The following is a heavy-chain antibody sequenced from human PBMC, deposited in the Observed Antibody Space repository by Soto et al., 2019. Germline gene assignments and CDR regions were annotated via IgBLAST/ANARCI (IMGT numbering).Heavy chain of an antibody. V-gene: IGHV3-64D*08. CDR2: ISSNGGST. CDR3: VKDLMYGDPSWYYFDY. D-gene: IGHD4-17*01. Sequence: PGGSLRLSCSASGFTFSSYAMHWVRQAPGKGLEYVSAISSNGGSTYYADSVKGRFTISRDNSKNTLYLQMSSLRAEDTAVYYCVKDLMYGDPSWYYFDYWGQGTLVTVSS. J-gene: IGHJ4*02. CDR1: GFTFSSYA.